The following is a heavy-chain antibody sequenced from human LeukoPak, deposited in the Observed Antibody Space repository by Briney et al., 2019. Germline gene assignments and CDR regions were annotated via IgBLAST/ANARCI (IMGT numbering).Heavy chain of an antibody. Sequence: GGSLRLSCAASGCTFSRYAMTWVRQAPGKGLEWVSTISDTGGDTYYADSVKGRFTIFRDNSMNTLYLLMNSLGADDTAVYYCAKDRPPDYASRQGFSDYWFDPWGQGALVTVSS. CDR2: ISDTGGDT. D-gene: IGHD3-22*01. CDR1: GCTFSRYA. V-gene: IGHV3-23*01. CDR3: AKDRPPDYASRQGFSDYWFDP. J-gene: IGHJ5*02.